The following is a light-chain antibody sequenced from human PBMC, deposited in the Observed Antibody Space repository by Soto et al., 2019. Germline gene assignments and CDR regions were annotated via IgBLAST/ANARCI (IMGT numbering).Light chain of an antibody. J-gene: IGKJ1*01. Sequence: EIVFTQSPGTLSLSPGKRATLSCRASQSIGSIYLAWYQQKPGQAPRLLIYGASTRETGIPARFSGRGSGTDFTLTISSLQSVDFAVYYCQQYDNWPQTFGQGTKVDIK. CDR2: GAS. CDR3: QQYDNWPQT. CDR1: QSIGSIY. V-gene: IGKV3-15*01.